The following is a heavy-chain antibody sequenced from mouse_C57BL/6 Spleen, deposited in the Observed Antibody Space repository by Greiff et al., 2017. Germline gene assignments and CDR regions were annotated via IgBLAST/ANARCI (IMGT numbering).Heavy chain of an antibody. CDR3: ARSIGSDYFNY. J-gene: IGHJ2*01. D-gene: IGHD1-1*01. CDR2: INPGSGGT. Sequence: VKLQESGAELVRPGTSVKVSCKASGYAFTNYLIEWVKQRPGQGLEWIGVINPGSGGTNYNEKFKGKATLTADKSSSTAYMQLSSLTSEDSAVYFCARSIGSDYFNYWGQGTTLTVSS. CDR1: GYAFTNYL. V-gene: IGHV1-54*01.